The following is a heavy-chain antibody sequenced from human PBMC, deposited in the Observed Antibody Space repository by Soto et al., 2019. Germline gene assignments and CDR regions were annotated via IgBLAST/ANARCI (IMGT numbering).Heavy chain of an antibody. J-gene: IGHJ5*02. Sequence: SQTLSLTCAVYGGSFSDYYLSRIRQPPGKGLEWIGEINHSGSTNYNPSLKSRVTISVDTSKNQFSLKLSSVTAADTAVYYCARAQGVVVVPAAIRGVPALFGPWGEGTLDTVAP. D-gene: IGHD2-2*01. CDR2: INHSGST. CDR1: GGSFSDYY. CDR3: ARAQGVVVVPAAIRGVPALFGP. V-gene: IGHV4-34*01.